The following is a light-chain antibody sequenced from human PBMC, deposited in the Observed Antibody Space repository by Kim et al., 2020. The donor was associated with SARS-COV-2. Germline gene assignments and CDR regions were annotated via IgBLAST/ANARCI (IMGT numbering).Light chain of an antibody. CDR1: KLGEKY. CDR2: KDS. V-gene: IGLV3-1*01. CDR3: QAWDSSTVV. Sequence: SVSQGQTASITCSGDKLGEKYACWYQQKPGQPPVMVIYKDSTRPSGIPERFSGSNSGNTATLPISGTQAMDEADYYCQAWDSSTVVFGGGTQLTVL. J-gene: IGLJ2*01.